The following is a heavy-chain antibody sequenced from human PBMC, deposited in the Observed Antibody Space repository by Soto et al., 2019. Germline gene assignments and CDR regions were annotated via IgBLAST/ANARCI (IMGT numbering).Heavy chain of an antibody. Sequence: GASVKVSCKASGYTFTSYAMQWVRQAPGQRLEWMGWINAGNGNTKYSQKFQGRVTITRDTSASTAYMELSSLRSEDTAVYYCARVVTRNAFDIWGQGTMVTVSS. CDR3: ARVVTRNAFDI. D-gene: IGHD4-4*01. V-gene: IGHV1-3*01. CDR1: GYTFTSYA. CDR2: INAGNGNT. J-gene: IGHJ3*02.